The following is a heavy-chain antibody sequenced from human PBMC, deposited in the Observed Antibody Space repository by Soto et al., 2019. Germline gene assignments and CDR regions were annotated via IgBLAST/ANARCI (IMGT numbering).Heavy chain of an antibody. CDR2: IWYDGNNK. CDR3: TRDPYGGSRYYFDS. CDR1: GFTFTNYG. J-gene: IGHJ4*02. V-gene: IGHV3-33*01. D-gene: IGHD1-26*01. Sequence: QVQLVESGGGVVQPGRSLRLSCAASGFTFTNYGMHWVRQAPGKGLEWVAVIWYDGNNKYYVDSVKGRFAISKDNSQNTLYLQMNNLRPEDTAVYYCTRDPYGGSRYYFDSWGQGTLVTVSS.